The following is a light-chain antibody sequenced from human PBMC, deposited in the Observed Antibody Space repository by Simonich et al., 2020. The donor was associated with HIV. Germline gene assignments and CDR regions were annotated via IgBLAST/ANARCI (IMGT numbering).Light chain of an antibody. CDR2: GNS. J-gene: IGLJ2*01. CDR3: QSYDSSLSVV. V-gene: IGLV1-40*01. CDR1: SSNIGAGYD. Sequence: QSVLTQPPSVSGAPGQRVTISCTGSSSNIGAGYDVQWHQQLPGTAPKVFIYGNSNRPSGVPDRFCGSKSGTSASLAITGLQAEDEADYYCQSYDSSLSVVFGGGTKLTVL.